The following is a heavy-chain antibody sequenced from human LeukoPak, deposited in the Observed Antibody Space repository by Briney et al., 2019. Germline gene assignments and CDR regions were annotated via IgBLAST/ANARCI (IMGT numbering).Heavy chain of an antibody. J-gene: IGHJ4*02. CDR2: IYYSGST. D-gene: IGHD4-17*01. CDR1: GGSISSSIYY. Sequence: SETLSLTCTVSGGSISSSIYYWGWIRQSPGKGLEWIGSIYYSGSTYYNPSLKSRVTLSVDTSKNQFSLKLSSVTAADTAVYYCARRTVTTSSSQPPGGAKRTKFDYWGQGTLVTVYS. CDR3: ARRTVTTSSSQPPGGAKRTKFDY. V-gene: IGHV4-39*07.